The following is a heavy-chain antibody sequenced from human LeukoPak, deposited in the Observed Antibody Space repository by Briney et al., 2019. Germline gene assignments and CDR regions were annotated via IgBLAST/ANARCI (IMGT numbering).Heavy chain of an antibody. CDR2: IYHSGNT. CDR3: ARDRQQLAGGAFDI. CDR1: GGSISSSNW. D-gene: IGHD6-13*01. Sequence: SETLSLTCAVSGGSISSSNWWSWVRQPPGKGLERLGEIYHSGNTNYNPSLESRVTISVDKSKNQFSLKLSSVTDADAAVYYCARDRQQLAGGAFDIWGQGTMVTVSS. V-gene: IGHV4-4*02. J-gene: IGHJ3*02.